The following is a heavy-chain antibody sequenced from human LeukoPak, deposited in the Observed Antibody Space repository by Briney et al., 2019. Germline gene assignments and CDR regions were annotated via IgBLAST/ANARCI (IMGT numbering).Heavy chain of an antibody. CDR3: ARRSVSGGSFLFDY. CDR1: GFTFSSYD. J-gene: IGHJ4*02. CDR2: ISSSGSTI. Sequence: GGSLRLSCAASGFTFSSYDMNWVRQAPGKGLEWVSYISSSGSTIYYADSVKGRFTISRDNAKNSLYLQMNSLRAEDTAVYYCARRSVSGGSFLFDYWGQGTVVTVSS. D-gene: IGHD2-15*01. V-gene: IGHV3-48*03.